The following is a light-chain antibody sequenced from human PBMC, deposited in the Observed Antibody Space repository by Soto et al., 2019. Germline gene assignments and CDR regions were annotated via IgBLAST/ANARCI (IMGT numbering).Light chain of an antibody. V-gene: IGKV1-33*01. Sequence: DIQMTQSPSSLSASVGDRVNITCQASQDISNNLNWYQQKSGKAPKLLIYDASNLETGVPSRFSGSGSGTDFTFTISSLQPEDIATYYCQQYDNLPRTFGRGTKLEIK. CDR2: DAS. CDR1: QDISNN. CDR3: QQYDNLPRT. J-gene: IGKJ2*02.